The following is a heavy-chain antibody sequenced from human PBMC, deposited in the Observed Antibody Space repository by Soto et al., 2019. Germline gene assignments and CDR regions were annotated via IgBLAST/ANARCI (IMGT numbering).Heavy chain of an antibody. D-gene: IGHD3-9*01. CDR1: GGSFSGYY. Sequence: SETLSLTCAVYGGSFSGYYWSWIRQPPGKGLEWIGEINHSGSTNYNPSLKSRVTISVDTSKNQFSLKLSSVTAADTAVYYCARGTSDRLTGYYVHYYYYYYMDVWGKGTTVTVSS. V-gene: IGHV4-34*01. J-gene: IGHJ6*03. CDR2: INHSGST. CDR3: ARGTSDRLTGYYVHYYYYYYMDV.